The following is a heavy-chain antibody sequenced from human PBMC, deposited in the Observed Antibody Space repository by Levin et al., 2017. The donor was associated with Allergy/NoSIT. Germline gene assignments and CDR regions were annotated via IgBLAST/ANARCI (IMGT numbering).Heavy chain of an antibody. V-gene: IGHV4-39*01. CDR1: GGSISSSISY. J-gene: IGHJ4*02. CDR2: IYNSGST. CDR3: ARQCYDILTGYYNFDY. D-gene: IGHD3-9*01. Sequence: SETLSLTCTVSGGSISSSISYWGWIHQAPGKGLEWIGSIYNSGSTYYNPSLKSRVTTSVDTSKNQFSLKLSSVTAADTAVYYCARQCYDILTGYYNFDYWGQGTLVTVSS.